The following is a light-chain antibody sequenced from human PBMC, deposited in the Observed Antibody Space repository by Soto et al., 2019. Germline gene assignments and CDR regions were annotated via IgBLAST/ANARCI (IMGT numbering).Light chain of an antibody. J-gene: IGKJ1*01. CDR2: GAS. CDR1: QSVSSN. Sequence: EIVMTQSPATLSVSPGERATLSCRASQSVSSNLAWYQQKPGQAPRLLIYGASSRATGIPDRFSGSGSGTDFTLTISRLEPEDFAVYYCQQYGSSLQTFGQGTKVDIK. CDR3: QQYGSSLQT. V-gene: IGKV3-20*01.